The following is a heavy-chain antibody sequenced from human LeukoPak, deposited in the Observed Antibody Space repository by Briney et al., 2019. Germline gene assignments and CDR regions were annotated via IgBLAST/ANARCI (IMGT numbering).Heavy chain of an antibody. J-gene: IGHJ4*02. CDR3: ALRASGYYLTIDY. D-gene: IGHD3-22*01. CDR1: GGSFSGYY. Sequence: PSETLSLTCAVYGGSFSGYYWSWIRQPPGKGLEWIGEINHSGSTNYNPSLKSRVTISVDTSKNQFSLKLTSVTAADTAVYYCALRASGYYLTIDYWGQGTLVTVSS. CDR2: INHSGST. V-gene: IGHV4-34*01.